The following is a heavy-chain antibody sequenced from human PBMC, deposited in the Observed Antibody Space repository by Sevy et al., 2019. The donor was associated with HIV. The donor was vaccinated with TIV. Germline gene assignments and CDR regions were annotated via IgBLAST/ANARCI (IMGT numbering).Heavy chain of an antibody. D-gene: IGHD1-26*01. CDR2: ISSSSSYI. CDR3: ARDDSGSYLEDAFDI. Sequence: GGSLRLSCAASGFTFSSYSMNWVRQAPGKGLEWVSSISSSSSYIYYADSVKGRFTISRANAKNSLYLQMNSLRAEETAVYYCARDDSGSYLEDAFDIWGQGTMVTVSS. J-gene: IGHJ3*02. CDR1: GFTFSSYS. V-gene: IGHV3-21*01.